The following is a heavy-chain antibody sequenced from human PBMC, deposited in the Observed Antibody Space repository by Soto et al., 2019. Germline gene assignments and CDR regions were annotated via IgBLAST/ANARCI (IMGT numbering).Heavy chain of an antibody. CDR3: ARGGWGYQLPYKPRLRWFDP. Sequence: QVQLQQWGAGLLKPSETLSLTCAVYGGSFSGYYWSWIRQPPGKGLEWIGEINHSGSTNYNPSLKSRVTISVDTSKNQFSLKLSSVTAADTAVYYFARGGWGYQLPYKPRLRWFDPWGQGTLVTVSS. J-gene: IGHJ5*02. CDR1: GGSFSGYY. D-gene: IGHD2-2*01. V-gene: IGHV4-34*01. CDR2: INHSGST.